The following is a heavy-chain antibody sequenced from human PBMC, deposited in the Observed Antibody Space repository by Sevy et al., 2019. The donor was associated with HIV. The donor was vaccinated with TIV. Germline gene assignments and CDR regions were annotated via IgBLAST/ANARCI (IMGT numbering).Heavy chain of an antibody. CDR1: GFSITSYW. Sequence: GGSLRLSCAGSGFSITSYWMHWVRQAPGKGLVWVSRMNDDGSVTNHADSVRGRFTISRDNAKNTLYLQMNSLRVEDTAVYYCVKDFGGPTDYWGQGTLVTVSS. J-gene: IGHJ4*02. V-gene: IGHV3-74*01. CDR2: MNDDGSVT. D-gene: IGHD3-16*01. CDR3: VKDFGGPTDY.